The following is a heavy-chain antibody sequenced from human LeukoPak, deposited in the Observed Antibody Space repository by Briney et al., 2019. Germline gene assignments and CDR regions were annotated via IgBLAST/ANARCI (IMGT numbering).Heavy chain of an antibody. CDR2: INHSGST. CDR3: ARVDWNWYFDL. V-gene: IGHV4-34*01. CDR1: GGSFSGYY. J-gene: IGHJ2*01. Sequence: SETLSLTCAVYGGSFSGYYWSWIRQPPGKGLEWIGEINHSGSTNYNPSLKSRVTISVDTSKNLFSLKLSSVTAADTAVYYCARVDWNWYFDLWGRGTLVTVSS. D-gene: IGHD3-9*01.